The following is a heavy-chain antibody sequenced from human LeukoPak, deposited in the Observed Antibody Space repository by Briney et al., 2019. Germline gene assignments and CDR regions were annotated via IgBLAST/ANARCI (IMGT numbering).Heavy chain of an antibody. CDR3: ARAAYSSSTPHFDY. J-gene: IGHJ4*02. D-gene: IGHD6-6*01. CDR1: GFTFSSYW. Sequence: PGGSLRLSCAASGFTFSSYWMHWVRQAPGKGLVWVSRINSDGSSTSYADSVKGRFTISRDNAKNTLYLQMNSLRAEDTAVYYCARAAYSSSTPHFDYWGQGTLGTVSS. V-gene: IGHV3-74*01. CDR2: INSDGSST.